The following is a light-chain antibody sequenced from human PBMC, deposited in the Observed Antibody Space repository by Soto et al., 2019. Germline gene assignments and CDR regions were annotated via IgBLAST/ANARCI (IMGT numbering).Light chain of an antibody. V-gene: IGKV1-6*01. CDR1: LDIRNE. CDR3: LQHQSFPWT. J-gene: IGKJ1*01. CDR2: DAS. Sequence: AIQVTQSPSSLSASVGDRVTITCRASLDIRNELDWYQQKPGKAPKRLIYDASTLQDWVPSRFSGDGSGTEFPLTSSSLQSEDFATYFCLQHQSFPWTFGQGTKV.